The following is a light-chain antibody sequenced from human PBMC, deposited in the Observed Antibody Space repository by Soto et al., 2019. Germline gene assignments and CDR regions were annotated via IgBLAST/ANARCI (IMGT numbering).Light chain of an antibody. V-gene: IGKV1-5*03. Sequence: DFQVTQSPSTLSASVGDRVTITCRASQSISNWLAWYQQKPGKAPKLLIYKASTLESGVPSRFSGSGSGTDFTLTISSLQPDDFATYYCRQYNSYSTFGQGTKVAIK. CDR1: QSISNW. CDR2: KAS. J-gene: IGKJ1*01. CDR3: RQYNSYST.